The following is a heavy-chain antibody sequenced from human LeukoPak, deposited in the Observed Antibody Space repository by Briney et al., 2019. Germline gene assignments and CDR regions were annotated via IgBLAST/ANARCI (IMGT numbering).Heavy chain of an antibody. CDR3: AAYSSSGYHNFDY. CDR1: GYTFTGYY. Sequence: ASVKVSCKASGYTFTGYYMHWVRQAPGQGLEWMGWINSDTGGANYVQKFQGRVTMTRDTSISTAYMELSSLKSDDTAVYYCAAYSSSGYHNFDYWGQGALVTVSS. V-gene: IGHV1-2*02. J-gene: IGHJ4*02. D-gene: IGHD6-13*01. CDR2: INSDTGGA.